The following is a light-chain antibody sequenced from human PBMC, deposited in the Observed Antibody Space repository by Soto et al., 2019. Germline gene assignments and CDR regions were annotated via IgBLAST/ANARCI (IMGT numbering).Light chain of an antibody. Sequence: TVMTQSPGSLAVSLGERATINCKSSRSVLYNSKNQNYLAWYQQKPVQHPKLLIYWASTRASGVPDRFRGSGSGTDFTLTITSLQAEDAAVYYCQQSYSAPLTFGQGTRLDIK. CDR2: WAS. CDR3: QQSYSAPLT. CDR1: RSVLYNSKNQNY. V-gene: IGKV4-1*01. J-gene: IGKJ5*01.